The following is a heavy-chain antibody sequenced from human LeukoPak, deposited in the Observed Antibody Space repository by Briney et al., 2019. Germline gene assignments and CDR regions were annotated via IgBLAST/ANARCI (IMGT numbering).Heavy chain of an antibody. D-gene: IGHD4-11*01. V-gene: IGHV3-74*01. Sequence: PGGSLRLSCAASGFTFSTYWMHWVRQGPGKGLVWVSRINSDGTTTNYADSVKGRFTISRGNAKNTLYLQMNSLRAEDTAAYYCASDRVTTEYWGQGTLVTVSS. CDR1: GFTFSTYW. CDR2: INSDGTTT. CDR3: ASDRVTTEY. J-gene: IGHJ4*02.